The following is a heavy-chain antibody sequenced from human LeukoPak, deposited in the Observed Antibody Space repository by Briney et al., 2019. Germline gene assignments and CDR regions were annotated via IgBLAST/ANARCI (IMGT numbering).Heavy chain of an antibody. CDR3: ARAPEIDSSGRSHSDGFDI. CDR2: TRNKANSYTT. D-gene: IGHD3-22*01. Sequence: GGSLRLSCAASGFTFSDHYMDWVRQAPGKGLEWVGRTRNKANSYTTEYAASVKGRFTISRDDSKNSLYLQMNSLKTEDTAVYYCARAPEIDSSGRSHSDGFDIWGQGTMVTVSS. J-gene: IGHJ3*02. CDR1: GFTFSDHY. V-gene: IGHV3-72*01.